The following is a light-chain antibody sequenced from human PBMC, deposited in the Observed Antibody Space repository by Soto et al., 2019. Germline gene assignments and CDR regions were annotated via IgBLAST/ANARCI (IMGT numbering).Light chain of an antibody. J-gene: IGKJ2*01. V-gene: IGKV1-8*01. CDR2: AAS. Sequence: AIRMTQSPSSLSASTGDRVTITCRASQGISSYLAWYQQKPGKAPKLLIYAASTLQSGVPSRFSGSGSGTDFTLTISCLQSEDFATYYCQQLNSYPYTFGQGTKVEIK. CDR3: QQLNSYPYT. CDR1: QGISSY.